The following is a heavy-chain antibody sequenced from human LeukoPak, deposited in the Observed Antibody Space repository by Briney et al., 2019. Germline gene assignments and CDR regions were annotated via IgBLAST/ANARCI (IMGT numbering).Heavy chain of an antibody. J-gene: IGHJ4*02. CDR1: GGSISSYY. CDR3: ARASYGANADY. Sequence: SETLSLTCTVSGGSISSYYWTWIRQPPGKGLEWIAYMYYSGSTSYNPSLKSQVTISVDTSKNQFSLKLSSVTAADTAVYFCARASYGANADYWGQGTLVTVSS. V-gene: IGHV4-59*01. CDR2: MYYSGST. D-gene: IGHD4-23*01.